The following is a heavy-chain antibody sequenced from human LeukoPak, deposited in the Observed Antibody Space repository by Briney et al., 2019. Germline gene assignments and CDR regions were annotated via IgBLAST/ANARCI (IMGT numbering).Heavy chain of an antibody. D-gene: IGHD1-26*01. CDR3: ARRPGWVLDAFDI. Sequence: GESLKISCKGSGYSFTNYWIGWVRQMPGKGLEWMGIIYPGDSDTRYSPSFQGQVTISADKSISTAYLQWSSLKASDTAMYYCARRPGWVLDAFDIWGQGTMVTVSP. CDR1: GYSFTNYW. CDR2: IYPGDSDT. V-gene: IGHV5-51*01. J-gene: IGHJ3*02.